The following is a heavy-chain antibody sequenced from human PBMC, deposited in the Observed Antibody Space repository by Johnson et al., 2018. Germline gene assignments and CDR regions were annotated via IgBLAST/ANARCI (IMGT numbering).Heavy chain of an antibody. Sequence: QVQLVQSGAEVKKPGSSVKVSCKASGGTFSSYAISWVRQAPGQRLEWMGGIIPIFGTANYAQKVTGRGPITADKSTSTAYMELSSLRTEDKAGYYCARALSIAVAGTRVYGMDGWGQGTTVTVSS. J-gene: IGHJ6*02. CDR3: ARALSIAVAGTRVYGMDG. CDR2: IIPIFGTA. V-gene: IGHV1-69*06. CDR1: GGTFSSYA. D-gene: IGHD6-19*01.